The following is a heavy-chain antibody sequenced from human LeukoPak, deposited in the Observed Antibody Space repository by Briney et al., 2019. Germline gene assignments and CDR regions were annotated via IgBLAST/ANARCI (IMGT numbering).Heavy chain of an antibody. J-gene: IGHJ4*02. CDR1: GGSISTYY. CDR2: INYIGTT. CDR3: ARSSSWYPYFDF. Sequence: PSETLSLTCTVSGGSISTYYWSWIRQPPGKGLEWIGYINYIGTTNYNPSLKSRATISVDTSKNRFSLKLSSVTAADTAVYYCARSSSWYPYFDFWGQGTLVTVSS. D-gene: IGHD6-13*01. V-gene: IGHV4-59*01.